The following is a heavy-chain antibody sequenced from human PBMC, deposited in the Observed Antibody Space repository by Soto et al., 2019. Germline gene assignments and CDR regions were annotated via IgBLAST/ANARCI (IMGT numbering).Heavy chain of an antibody. J-gene: IGHJ4*02. CDR2: LSGSGGST. V-gene: IGHV3-23*01. CDR3: AKDFDPVRY. D-gene: IGHD3-9*01. Sequence: GGSLRLSCAASGFTFSSYAMSWVRQAPGKGLEWVSALSGSGGSTYYADSVKGRFTLSRDNSRNTLYLQMNSLRAEDTAVYYCAKDFDPVRYWGQGTLVTVSS. CDR1: GFTFSSYA.